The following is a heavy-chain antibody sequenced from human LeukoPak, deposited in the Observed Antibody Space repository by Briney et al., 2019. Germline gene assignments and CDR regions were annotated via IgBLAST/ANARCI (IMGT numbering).Heavy chain of an antibody. J-gene: IGHJ6*03. Sequence: GGSLRLSCAASGFTFDDYAMHWVRQAPGKGLEWVSYISSSGSTIYYADSVKGRFTISRDNAKNSLYLQMNSLRAEDTAVYYCARERYGGNSDEYYYMDVWGKGTTVTISS. V-gene: IGHV3-48*03. CDR1: GFTFDDYA. D-gene: IGHD4-23*01. CDR2: ISSSGSTI. CDR3: ARERYGGNSDEYYYMDV.